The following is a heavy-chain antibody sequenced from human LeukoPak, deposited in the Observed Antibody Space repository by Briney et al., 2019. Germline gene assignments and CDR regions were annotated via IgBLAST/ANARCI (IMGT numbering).Heavy chain of an antibody. D-gene: IGHD3-22*01. CDR1: GGTFSSYA. CDR2: IIPIFGTA. V-gene: IGHV1-69*13. Sequence: ASVKVSCKASGGTFSSYAISWVRQAPGQGREWMGGIIPIFGTANFAQKFQGRVTITADESTSTAYMELSSLRSEDTAVYYCARSPSPVIVVVRFNWFDPWGQGTLVTVSS. CDR3: ARSPSPVIVVVRFNWFDP. J-gene: IGHJ5*02.